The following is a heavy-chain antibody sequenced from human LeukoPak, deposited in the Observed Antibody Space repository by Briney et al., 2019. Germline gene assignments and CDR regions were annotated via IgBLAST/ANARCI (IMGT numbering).Heavy chain of an antibody. V-gene: IGHV1-18*01. CDR2: ISAYNGNT. Sequence: ASVKVSCKASGYTFTSYGISWVRQAPGQGLEWMGWISAYNGNTNYAQKLQGRVTMTTDTSTSTAYMELRSLRSDDTAVYYCARDFIWYSSYSGSPAHWGQGTLVTVSS. CDR3: ARDFIWYSSYSGSPAH. CDR1: GYTFTSYG. J-gene: IGHJ1*01. D-gene: IGHD6-6*01.